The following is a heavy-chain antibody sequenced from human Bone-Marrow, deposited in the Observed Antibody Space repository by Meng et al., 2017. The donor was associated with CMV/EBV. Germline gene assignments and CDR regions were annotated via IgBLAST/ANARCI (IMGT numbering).Heavy chain of an antibody. D-gene: IGHD3-9*01. Sequence: GSLRLSCTVSGYSISSGYYWGWIRQPPGKGLEWIGSIYHSGSTYYNPSLKSRVTISVDTSKNQFSLKLSSVTAADTAVYYCARDGHYDILTGYNWFAPWGPGNLVNVSS. J-gene: IGHJ5*02. CDR2: IYHSGST. CDR1: GYSISSGYY. V-gene: IGHV4-38-2*02. CDR3: ARDGHYDILTGYNWFAP.